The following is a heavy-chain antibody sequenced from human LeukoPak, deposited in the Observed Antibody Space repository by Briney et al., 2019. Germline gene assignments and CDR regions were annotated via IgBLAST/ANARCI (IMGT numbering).Heavy chain of an antibody. Sequence: GGSLRLSCAASGFTFSSHAMHWVRQAPGKGLEWVAIISYDGSDKYYADSVKGRFTISRDNSKNTLNLQMNSLRAEDTAVYYCASASQYSSMWYGGFDYWGQGTLVTASS. V-gene: IGHV3-30*03. CDR1: GFTFSSHA. J-gene: IGHJ4*02. CDR2: ISYDGSDK. D-gene: IGHD6-13*01. CDR3: ASASQYSSMWYGGFDY.